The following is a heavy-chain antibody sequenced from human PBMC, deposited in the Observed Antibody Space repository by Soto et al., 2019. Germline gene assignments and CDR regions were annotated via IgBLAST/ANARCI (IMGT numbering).Heavy chain of an antibody. CDR2: IWYDGRNK. CDR1: GFTFSSYG. CDR3: ARDHHVIVPAALFDY. J-gene: IGHJ4*02. Sequence: QVQLVESGGGVVQPGRSLRLSCAASGFTFSSYGTHWVRHAPGKGLEWVAVIWYDGRNKYYVDSVKGRFTISRDNSKNTLYLQMNSLRDEDTAVYYCARDHHVIVPAALFDYWGQGILVTVSS. V-gene: IGHV3-33*01. D-gene: IGHD2-2*01.